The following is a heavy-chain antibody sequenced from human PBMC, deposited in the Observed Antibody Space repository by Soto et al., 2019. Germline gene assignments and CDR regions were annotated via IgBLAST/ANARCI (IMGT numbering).Heavy chain of an antibody. V-gene: IGHV3-23*01. D-gene: IGHD3-22*01. CDR3: AKDSSKGMYSYDSSGYYYPYDY. CDR2: ISGSGGST. J-gene: IGHJ4*02. Sequence: EVQLLESGGGLVQPGGSLRLSCAASGFTFSNYAMSWVRQAPGKGLEWVSTISGSGGSTYYADSMKGRFTISRDNSKKTLYVQMNSLRAEDTAVYYCAKDSSKGMYSYDSSGYYYPYDYWGQGTLVTVSS. CDR1: GFTFSNYA.